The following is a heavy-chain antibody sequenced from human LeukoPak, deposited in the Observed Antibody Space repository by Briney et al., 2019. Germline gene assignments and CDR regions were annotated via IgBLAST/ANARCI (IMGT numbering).Heavy chain of an antibody. V-gene: IGHV3-23*01. D-gene: IGHD2-21*02. CDR3: AKHQSHIVVVTAVDY. CDR1: GFTFSSYG. Sequence: GGTLRLSCAASGFTFSSYGMSWGRQVPGKGLEWVLGISGSGGRTYYADSVRGRFTISRDNSKNTLYLQMNSRRAEDTAVFYCAKHQSHIVVVTAVDYWGQGTLVTVSS. J-gene: IGHJ4*02. CDR2: ISGSGGRT.